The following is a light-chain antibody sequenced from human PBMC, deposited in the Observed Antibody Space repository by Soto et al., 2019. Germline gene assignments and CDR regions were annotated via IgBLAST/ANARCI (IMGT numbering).Light chain of an antibody. CDR1: QSVRSD. Sequence: IVMTQSPDTLSVSPGESVTLSCRASQSVRSDLAWYQQKPGQAPRLLIYDTSTRATGIPARFSGSGSGTAFTLTISGLQSEDFAVYYCQQYNDWPPWTFGQGTKVEI. CDR2: DTS. CDR3: QQYNDWPPWT. V-gene: IGKV3-15*01. J-gene: IGKJ1*01.